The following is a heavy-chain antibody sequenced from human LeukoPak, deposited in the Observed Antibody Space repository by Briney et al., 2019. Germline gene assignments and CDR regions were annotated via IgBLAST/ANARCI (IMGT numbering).Heavy chain of an antibody. CDR1: GFTFSIYA. J-gene: IGHJ4*02. V-gene: IGHV3-30-3*01. D-gene: IGHD4-17*01. CDR2: ISYDGSNK. Sequence: SGGSLRLSCAASGFTFSIYAMHWVRQAPGKGLEWVAVISYDGSNKYYADSVKGRFTISRDNSKNTLYLQMNSLRAEDTAVYYCASPPDYGDYMSYFDYWGQGTLVTVSS. CDR3: ASPPDYGDYMSYFDY.